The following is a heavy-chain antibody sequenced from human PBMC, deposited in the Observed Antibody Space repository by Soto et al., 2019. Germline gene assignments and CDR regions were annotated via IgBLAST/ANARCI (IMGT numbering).Heavy chain of an antibody. CDR2: IYYSGST. V-gene: IGHV4-39*01. CDR3: AGDIVATIDYYYGMDV. J-gene: IGHJ6*02. D-gene: IGHD5-12*01. CDR1: GGSISSSSYY. Sequence: PSETLSLTCTVSGGSISSSSYYWGWIRQPPGKGLEWIGSIYYSGSTYYNPSLKSRVTISVDTSKDQFSLKLSSVTAADTAVYYCAGDIVATIDYYYGMDVWGQGTTVTVSS.